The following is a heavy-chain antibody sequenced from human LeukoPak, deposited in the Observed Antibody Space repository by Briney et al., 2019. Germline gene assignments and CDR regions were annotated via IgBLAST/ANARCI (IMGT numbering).Heavy chain of an antibody. V-gene: IGHV3-74*01. CDR3: ARGASSSWLYYFDY. CDR1: GFTFSSYW. D-gene: IGHD6-13*01. CDR2: INSDGSST. Sequence: GGSLRLSCAASGFTFSSYWMHWVRHAPGKGLVWVSRINSDGSSTSYADSVKGRFTISRDNAKNTLYLQMNSLRAEDTAVYYCARGASSSWLYYFDYWGQGTLVTVS. J-gene: IGHJ4*02.